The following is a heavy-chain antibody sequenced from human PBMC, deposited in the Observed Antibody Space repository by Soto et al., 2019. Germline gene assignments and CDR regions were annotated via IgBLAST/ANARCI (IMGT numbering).Heavy chain of an antibody. CDR3: AKMSLWSGELFTYYFDY. J-gene: IGHJ4*02. V-gene: IGHV3-23*01. D-gene: IGHD3-10*01. CDR1: GFTFSNCA. CDR2: ISGSGGST. Sequence: EVQLLESGGGLVQPGGSLRLSCTASGFTFSNCAMNWVRPATGKRLEWVSAISGSGGSTYYEDSVKGRFTISRDNSKNTVSLQMNGLTAEDTAVYFWAKMSLWSGELFTYYFDYWGQGTLVTVSS.